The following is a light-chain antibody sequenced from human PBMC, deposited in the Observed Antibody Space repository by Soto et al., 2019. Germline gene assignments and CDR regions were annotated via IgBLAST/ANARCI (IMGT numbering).Light chain of an antibody. CDR1: QSVGSD. CDR2: GVS. Sequence: EIVMTQSPATLSVSPGERATLSCRASQSVGSDLAWYQQKPGQGPRLLLYGVSTRATGIPARFSGSGSGTEFTLTISSLQSEDFAIYYCQQYNNWPRTFGPGTTVDFK. CDR3: QQYNNWPRT. V-gene: IGKV3D-15*01. J-gene: IGKJ3*01.